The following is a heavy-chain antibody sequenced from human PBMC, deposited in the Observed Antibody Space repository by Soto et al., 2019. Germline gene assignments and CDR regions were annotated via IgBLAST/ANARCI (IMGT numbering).Heavy chain of an antibody. D-gene: IGHD3-3*01. Sequence: QVQLVQSGAEVKKPGSSVKVSCKASGGTFSSYAISWVRQAPGQGLEWMGGIIPIFGTANYAQKFQGRVTITADESTSTAYMGLSSLRSEDTAVYYCAGGLPIFGVVTSNNWFDPWGQGTLVTVSS. CDR3: AGGLPIFGVVTSNNWFDP. CDR1: GGTFSSYA. V-gene: IGHV1-69*01. J-gene: IGHJ5*02. CDR2: IIPIFGTA.